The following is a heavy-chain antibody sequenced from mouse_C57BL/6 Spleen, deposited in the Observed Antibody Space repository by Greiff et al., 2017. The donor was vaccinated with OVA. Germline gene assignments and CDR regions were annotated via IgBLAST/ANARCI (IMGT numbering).Heavy chain of an antibody. CDR2: IYPGSGNT. J-gene: IGHJ2*01. V-gene: IGHV1-76*01. Sequence: QVQLQQSGAELVRPGASVKLSCKASGYTFTDYYINWVKQRPGQGLEWIARIYPGSGNTYYNEKFKGQATLTAEKSSSTAYMQLSSLTSEDSAVYFCARSRDYYGSSSYYFDYWGQGTTLTVSS. D-gene: IGHD1-1*01. CDR1: GYTFTDYY. CDR3: ARSRDYYGSSSYYFDY.